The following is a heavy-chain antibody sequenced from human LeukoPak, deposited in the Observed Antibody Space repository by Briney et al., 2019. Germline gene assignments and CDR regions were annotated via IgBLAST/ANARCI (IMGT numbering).Heavy chain of an antibody. CDR1: GYSISSGYY. D-gene: IGHD5-12*01. CDR3: ARRTTYVGWLPSESPSCFDY. Sequence: SETLSLTCTVSGYSISSGYYWGWIRQPPGKGLEWIGSIYHSGRTYYNPSLKSRVTISLDTSKNQFSLKLTSVTAADTAVFYCARRTTYVGWLPSESPSCFDYWGQGTLVTVSS. CDR2: IYHSGRT. V-gene: IGHV4-38-2*02. J-gene: IGHJ4*02.